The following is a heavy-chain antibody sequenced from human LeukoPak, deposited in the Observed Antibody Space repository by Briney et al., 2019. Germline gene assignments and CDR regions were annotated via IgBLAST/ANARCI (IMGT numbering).Heavy chain of an antibody. CDR1: GYSISSGYY. D-gene: IGHD5-12*01. CDR3: ARRTTYVGWLPSESPSCFDY. Sequence: SETLSLTCTVSGYSISSGYYWGWIRQPPGKGLEWIGSIYHSGRTYYNPSLKSRVTISLDTSKNQFSLKLTSVTAADTAVFYCARRTTYVGWLPSESPSCFDYWGQGTLVTVSS. CDR2: IYHSGRT. V-gene: IGHV4-38-2*02. J-gene: IGHJ4*02.